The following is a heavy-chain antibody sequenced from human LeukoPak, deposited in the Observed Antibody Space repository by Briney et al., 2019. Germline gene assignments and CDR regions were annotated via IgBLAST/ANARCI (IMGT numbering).Heavy chain of an antibody. D-gene: IGHD2-21*02. J-gene: IGHJ3*02. CDR3: ARPRGGDWADAFDI. CDR1: GFTFSSYA. Sequence: GRSLRLSCAASGFTFSSYAMHWVRQAPGKGLEWVAVISYDGSNKYYADSVKGRFTISRDNSKNTLYLQMNSLRAEDTAVYYCARPRGGDWADAFDIWGQGTMVTVSS. V-gene: IGHV3-30-3*01. CDR2: ISYDGSNK.